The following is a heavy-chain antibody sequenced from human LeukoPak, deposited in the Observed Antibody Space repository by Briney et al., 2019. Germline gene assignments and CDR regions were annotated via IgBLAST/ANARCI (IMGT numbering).Heavy chain of an antibody. J-gene: IGHJ3*02. CDR2: IIPIFGTA. CDR1: GGTFSSYA. Sequence: SVKVSCKASGGTFSSYAISWVRQAPGQGREWMGGIIPIFGTANYAQKFQGRVTITADESTSTAYMELSSLRSEDTAVYYCAREPSITMIATWRAFDIWGQGTMVTVSS. CDR3: AREPSITMIATWRAFDI. V-gene: IGHV1-69*01. D-gene: IGHD3-22*01.